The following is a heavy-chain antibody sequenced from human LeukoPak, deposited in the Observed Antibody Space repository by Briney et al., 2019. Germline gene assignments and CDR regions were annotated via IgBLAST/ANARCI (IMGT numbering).Heavy chain of an antibody. CDR3: ARPRYDFWSGSSYYYYGMDV. Sequence: GGSLRLSCAASGFTFSSYWMSWVRQAPGKGLEWVANIKQDGSEKYYVDSVKGRFTISRDNAKNSLYLQMNSLRAEDTAVYYCARPRYDFWSGSSYYYYGMDVWGQGTTLTVSS. D-gene: IGHD3-3*01. CDR2: IKQDGSEK. J-gene: IGHJ6*02. CDR1: GFTFSSYW. V-gene: IGHV3-7*03.